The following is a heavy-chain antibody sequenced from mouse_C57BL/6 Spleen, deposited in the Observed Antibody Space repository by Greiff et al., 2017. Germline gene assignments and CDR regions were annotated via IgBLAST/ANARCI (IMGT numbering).Heavy chain of an antibody. D-gene: IGHD1-3*01. CDR3: AQSNFYAMDY. CDR1: GYTFTSYT. V-gene: IGHV1-4*01. Sequence: QVTLKVSGAELARPGASVKMSCKASGYTFTSYTMHWVKQRPGQGLEWIGYINPSSGYTKYNQKFKDKATLTADKSSSTAYMQLSSLTSEDSAVYYCAQSNFYAMDYWGQGTSVTVSS. J-gene: IGHJ4*01. CDR2: INPSSGYT.